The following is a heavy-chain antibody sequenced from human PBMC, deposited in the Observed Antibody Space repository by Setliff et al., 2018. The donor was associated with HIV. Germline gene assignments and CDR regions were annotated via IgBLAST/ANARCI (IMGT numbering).Heavy chain of an antibody. CDR1: GGSFSSYY. CDR3: AREIQFSATTYYYYYMDD. D-gene: IGHD5-18*01. CDR2: IYYSGST. J-gene: IGHJ6*03. Sequence: SETLSLTCAVYGGSFSSYYWSWIRQPPGKGLEWIGYIYYSGSTNYNPSLKSRVTMSVDTSKNQLSLKLTSVTAEDTGVYYCAREIQFSATTYYYYYMDDWGRGTTVTVSS. V-gene: IGHV4-59*12.